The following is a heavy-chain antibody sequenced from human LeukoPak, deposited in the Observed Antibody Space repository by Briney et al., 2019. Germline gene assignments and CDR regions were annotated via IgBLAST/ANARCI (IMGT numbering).Heavy chain of an antibody. D-gene: IGHD4-23*01. J-gene: IGHJ6*03. CDR3: ARSKVATGRYFYYYMDV. CDR1: GFTVSGYY. Sequence: PGGSLRLSCAASGFTVSGYYMNWVRQAPGKGLEWVSVIYSDGSAYYADSVKGRFTISRDNSKNTLHLQMNSLRAEDTAVYSCARSKVATGRYFYYYMDVWGKGTTVTVSS. V-gene: IGHV3-53*01. CDR2: IYSDGSA.